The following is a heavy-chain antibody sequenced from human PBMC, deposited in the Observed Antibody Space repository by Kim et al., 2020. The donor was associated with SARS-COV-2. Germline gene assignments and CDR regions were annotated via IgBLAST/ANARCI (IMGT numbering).Heavy chain of an antibody. Sequence: SETLSLTCAVSGGSISSSNWWSWVRQPPGKGLEWIGEIYHSGSTNYNPSLKSRVTISVDKSKNQFSLKLSSVTAADTAVYYCARATYYYDKKDAFDIWGQGTMVTVSS. CDR1: GGSISSSNW. V-gene: IGHV4-4*02. CDR2: IYHSGST. CDR3: ARATYYYDKKDAFDI. D-gene: IGHD3-22*01. J-gene: IGHJ3*02.